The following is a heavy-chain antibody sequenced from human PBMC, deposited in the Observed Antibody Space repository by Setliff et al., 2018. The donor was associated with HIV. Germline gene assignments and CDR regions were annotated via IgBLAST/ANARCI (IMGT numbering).Heavy chain of an antibody. J-gene: IGHJ6*03. CDR2: IGGSGGST. D-gene: IGHD3-3*01. CDR3: AKDGRAIFGVEYYYYYYMEV. V-gene: IGHV3-23*01. CDR1: GFTFSRYA. Sequence: GGSLRLSCVASGFTFSRYAMSWVRQAPGKGLEWVSAIGGSGGSTYYADSMKGRFTVSRENPKNTLYLEMDSLRAEDTAVYYCAKDGRAIFGVEYYYYYYMEVWGKGTTVTVSS.